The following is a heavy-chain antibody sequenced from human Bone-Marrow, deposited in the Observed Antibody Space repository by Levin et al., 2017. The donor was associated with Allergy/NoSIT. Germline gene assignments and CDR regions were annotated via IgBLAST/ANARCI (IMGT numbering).Heavy chain of an antibody. D-gene: IGHD5-12*01. V-gene: IGHV3-30*18. CDR3: AKSGFDSYFYMDV. CDR2: ISYDGSQK. J-gene: IGHJ6*03. Sequence: GGSLRLSCAASRFSFNIYGMHWVRQAPGKGLEWVSSISYDGSQKYYADSVKGRFTISRDNSQTTLYLQMDSLRTDDSAVYYCAKSGFDSYFYMDVWGKGTTVTVSS. CDR1: RFSFNIYG.